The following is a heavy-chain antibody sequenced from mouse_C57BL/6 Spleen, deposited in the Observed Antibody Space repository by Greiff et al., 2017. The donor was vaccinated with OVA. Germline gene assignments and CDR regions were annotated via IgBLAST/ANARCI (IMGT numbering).Heavy chain of an antibody. CDR3: ARSGGNYDYYYAMDY. CDR1: GYTFTSYT. Sequence: VKLMESGAELARPGASVKMSCKASGYTFTSYTMHWVKQRPGQGLEWIGYINPSSGYTKYNQKFKDKATLTADKSSSTAYMQLSSLTSEDSAVYYCARSGGNYDYYYAMDYWGQGTSVTVSS. CDR2: INPSSGYT. V-gene: IGHV1-4*01. J-gene: IGHJ4*01. D-gene: IGHD2-1*01.